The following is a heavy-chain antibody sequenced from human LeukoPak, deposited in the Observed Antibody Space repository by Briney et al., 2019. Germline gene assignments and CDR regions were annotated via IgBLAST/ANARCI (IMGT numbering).Heavy chain of an antibody. J-gene: IGHJ5*02. D-gene: IGHD6-13*01. CDR1: GFTFSSYW. CDR3: ARLTGYSSSWYSSKNWFDP. CDR2: IKQDGSEK. V-gene: IGHV3-7*01. Sequence: GGSLRLSCAASGFTFSSYWMSWVRQAPGKGLEWVANIKQDGSEKYYVDSVKGRFTTSRDNAKNSLYLQMNSLRAEDTAVYYCARLTGYSSSWYSSKNWFDPWGQGTLVTVSS.